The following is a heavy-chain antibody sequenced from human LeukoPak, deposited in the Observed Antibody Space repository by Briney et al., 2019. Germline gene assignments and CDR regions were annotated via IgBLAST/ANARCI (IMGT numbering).Heavy chain of an antibody. D-gene: IGHD3-3*01. CDR2: ISAYNGNT. V-gene: IGHV1-18*01. CDR3: ARPKDDFWSGYYHYFDY. Sequence: GASVKVSCKASGYTFTSYGISWVRQAPGQGLEWMVWISAYNGNTNYAQKLQGRVTMTTDTSTSTAYMELRSLRSDDTAVYYCARPKDDFWSGYYHYFDYWGQGTLVTVSS. J-gene: IGHJ4*02. CDR1: GYTFTSYG.